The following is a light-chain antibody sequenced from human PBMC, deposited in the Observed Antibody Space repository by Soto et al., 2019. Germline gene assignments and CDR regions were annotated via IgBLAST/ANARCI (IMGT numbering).Light chain of an antibody. Sequence: DIQMTQSPSSLSASVGARVTITCRASQSISSYLNWYQQKPGTAPKLLIYAASNLQSGVPSRFSGSGSGTDFTLAISSLQPEDFATYYCQQSDSIPITFGQGTRLEIK. CDR2: AAS. V-gene: IGKV1-39*01. J-gene: IGKJ5*01. CDR3: QQSDSIPIT. CDR1: QSISSY.